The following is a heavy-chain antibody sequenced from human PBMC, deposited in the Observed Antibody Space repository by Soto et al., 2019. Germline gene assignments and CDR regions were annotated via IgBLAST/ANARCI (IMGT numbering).Heavy chain of an antibody. Sequence: QVHLVQSGAEVKKPGASVKVSCTASGYTFTNFGIRWVRQAPGQGLAWMGWISAYNGNTNYAQKFQGRVTMTTDTSTSTADRELRSLRSDVTAVYYGARGGTPIDYWGQGTLVTVSS. CDR2: ISAYNGNT. V-gene: IGHV1-18*01. CDR3: ARGGTPIDY. D-gene: IGHD3-16*01. J-gene: IGHJ4*02. CDR1: GYTFTNFG.